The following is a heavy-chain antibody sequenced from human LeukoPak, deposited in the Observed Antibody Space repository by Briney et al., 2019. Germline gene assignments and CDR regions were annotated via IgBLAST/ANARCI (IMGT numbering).Heavy chain of an antibody. J-gene: IGHJ5*02. CDR2: VYYSGST. CDR1: GGSISRYS. Sequence: PSETLSLTCTVSGGSISRYSWSWLRQPPGKGLEWIGYVYYSGSTNYNPSLKSRVTISVDTSKNQFSLKLSSVTAADTAVYYCARDGGDYDTGNWFDPWGQGTLVTVSS. D-gene: IGHD4-17*01. V-gene: IGHV4-59*01. CDR3: ARDGGDYDTGNWFDP.